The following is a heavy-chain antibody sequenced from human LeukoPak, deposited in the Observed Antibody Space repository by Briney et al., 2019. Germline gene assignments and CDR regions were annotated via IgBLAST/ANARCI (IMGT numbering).Heavy chain of an antibody. Sequence: GASVKVSCKASGYTFTDYYMHWVRQAPGQGLEWMGWINPKSVATNNAQKFQGRVTMTRDTSISTAYMELSRLRSDDTAVYYCALSDYYDSSGYYPPNAFDIWGQGTMVTVSS. J-gene: IGHJ3*02. CDR2: INPKSVAT. CDR1: GYTFTDYY. D-gene: IGHD3-22*01. V-gene: IGHV1-2*02. CDR3: ALSDYYDSSGYYPPNAFDI.